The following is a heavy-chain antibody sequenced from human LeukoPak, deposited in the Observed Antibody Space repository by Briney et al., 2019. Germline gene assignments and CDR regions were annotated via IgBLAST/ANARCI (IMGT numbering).Heavy chain of an antibody. Sequence: SGGSLRLSCAASGFTFSTFSLHWVRQAPAPGLEWVSSISDSSTYIYYADSVKGRFTISRDDANSSLYLQMNSLRVEDTAVYFCARDPQYFFDSSGFDYWGQGSLVAVSS. V-gene: IGHV3-21*01. J-gene: IGHJ4*02. CDR2: ISDSSTYI. D-gene: IGHD3-22*01. CDR3: ARDPQYFFDSSGFDY. CDR1: GFTFSTFS.